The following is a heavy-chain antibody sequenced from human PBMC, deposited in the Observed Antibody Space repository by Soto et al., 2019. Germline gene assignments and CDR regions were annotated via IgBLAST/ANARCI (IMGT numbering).Heavy chain of an antibody. CDR2: MNPNSGNT. J-gene: IGHJ4*02. CDR1: GYTFTKYG. Sequence: GASVKVSCKASGYTFTKYGISWVRQAPGQGLEWMGWMNPNSGNTGYAQKFQGRVTMTEDTSTDTAYMELSSLRSEDTAVYYCATGRPIVVVVAAIPNFDYWGQGTLVTVSS. CDR3: ATGRPIVVVVAAIPNFDY. V-gene: IGHV1-8*01. D-gene: IGHD2-15*01.